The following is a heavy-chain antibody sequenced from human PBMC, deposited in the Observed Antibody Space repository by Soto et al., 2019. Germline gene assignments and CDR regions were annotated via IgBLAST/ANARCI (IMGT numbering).Heavy chain of an antibody. CDR1: GGSITSSSYY. CDR3: ARRHLTRRWFDP. CDR2: IYYSGTV. D-gene: IGHD1-1*01. V-gene: IGHV4-39*01. Sequence: SETLSLTCTVSGGSITSSSYYWGWIRQPPGKGLEWIGSIYYSGTVYYNPSLKSRVTISVDTSTNQFSLNLRSVTVADTAVYYCARRHLTRRWFDPWGQGTLVTVSS. J-gene: IGHJ5*02.